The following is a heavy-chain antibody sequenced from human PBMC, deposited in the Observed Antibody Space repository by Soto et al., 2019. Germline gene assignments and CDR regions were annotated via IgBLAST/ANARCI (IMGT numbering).Heavy chain of an antibody. CDR2: ISGHGGST. J-gene: IGHJ4*02. D-gene: IGHD3-9*01. CDR1: GFTFNNYA. CDR3: VRGRGLLRYFGDYFDY. Sequence: PGGSLRLSCSAAGFTFNNYAVHWVRQAPGKGLEYISAISGHGGSTYYADSVKGRFTISRDNSKNTLYLQMSSLRPEDTAVYYCVRGRGLLRYFGDYFDYWGQGTLVTVSS. V-gene: IGHV3-64D*06.